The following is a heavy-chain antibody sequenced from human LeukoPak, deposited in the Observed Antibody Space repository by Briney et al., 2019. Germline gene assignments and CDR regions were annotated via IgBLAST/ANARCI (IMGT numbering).Heavy chain of an antibody. Sequence: GASVKVSCKASGYTFTDYYMHWVQQAPGKGLEWMGRVNPEDGETIYAEKFQGRVTITADTSTDTAYMELGSLRSEDTAVYYCATLNYYDSSGSIRRIDYWGQGTLVTVSS. V-gene: IGHV1-69-2*01. J-gene: IGHJ4*02. CDR2: VNPEDGET. CDR3: ATLNYYDSSGSIRRIDY. D-gene: IGHD3-22*01. CDR1: GYTFTDYY.